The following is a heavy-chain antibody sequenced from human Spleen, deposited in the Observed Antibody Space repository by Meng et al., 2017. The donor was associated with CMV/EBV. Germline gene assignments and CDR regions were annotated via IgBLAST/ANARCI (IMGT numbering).Heavy chain of an antibody. CDR2: IKSDGSYN. Sequence: GESLKISCVVSGVILRDEGLDWVRQPPGKELEWVAFIKSDGSYNYADSVKGRFSISRDSASNTVYLQMNGLRPEDAAIYYCVKGWQNLGDYWGQGTLVTVSS. CDR3: VKGWQNLGDY. D-gene: IGHD7-27*01. CDR1: GVILRDEG. J-gene: IGHJ4*02. V-gene: IGHV3-30*02.